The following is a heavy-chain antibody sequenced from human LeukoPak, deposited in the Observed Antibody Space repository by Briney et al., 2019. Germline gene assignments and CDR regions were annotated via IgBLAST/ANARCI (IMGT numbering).Heavy chain of an antibody. J-gene: IGHJ2*01. V-gene: IGHV4-39*07. Sequence: SETLSLTCNVSGGSISSNEYYWGWIRQPPGKGLEWIANMYYSGSTSYNPSLRSRVTISVDTSKNQLSLNLSSVTAADTAVYYCARDQKEGYSYGPYWYFDLWGRGTLVTVSS. CDR1: GGSISSNEYY. D-gene: IGHD5-18*01. CDR3: ARDQKEGYSYGPYWYFDL. CDR2: MYYSGST.